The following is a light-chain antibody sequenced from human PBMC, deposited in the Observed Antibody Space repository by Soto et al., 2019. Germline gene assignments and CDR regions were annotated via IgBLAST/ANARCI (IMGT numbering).Light chain of an antibody. CDR1: QSVSSY. CDR3: HQRSNWLDT. J-gene: IGKJ5*01. CDR2: DAS. V-gene: IGKV3-11*01. Sequence: EIVLTQSPGTLSLSPGERATLSCRASQSVSSYLAWYQQKPGQPPRLLIYDASKRATGIPARFSGSGSGTDFTLTISSLEAEAFAVYYCHQRSNWLDTFGQGTRLEIK.